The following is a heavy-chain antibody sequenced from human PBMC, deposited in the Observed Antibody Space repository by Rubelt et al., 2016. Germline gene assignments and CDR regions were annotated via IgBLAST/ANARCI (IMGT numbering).Heavy chain of an antibody. CDR1: GFTFSYD. J-gene: IGHJ4*02. D-gene: IGHD3-16*01. V-gene: IGHV3-7*01. CDR3: PTGGFDY. CDR2: IKQDGYET. Sequence: EVQVLESGGGLVQPGGSLRLSCSASGFTFSYDVSWVRQAPGKGLEWVANIKQDGYETYYVDSVKGRLTISRDNAKNSLYLQMNNLRGEDTAVYFCPTGGFDYWGQGTLVTVSS.